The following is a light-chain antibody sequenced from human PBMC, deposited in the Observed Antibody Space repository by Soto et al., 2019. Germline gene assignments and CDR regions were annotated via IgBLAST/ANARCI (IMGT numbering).Light chain of an antibody. V-gene: IGKV1D-16*01. Sequence: DIQMTQSPSSVSASVGDRVTITCRASQAIGSWLAWYQQKPGKAPKRLIYAASSLQSGVPSRFSGSGSGTEFTLTISSLQPDDFATYYCQQYNSYSVTFGQGTRLEIK. J-gene: IGKJ5*01. CDR3: QQYNSYSVT. CDR2: AAS. CDR1: QAIGSW.